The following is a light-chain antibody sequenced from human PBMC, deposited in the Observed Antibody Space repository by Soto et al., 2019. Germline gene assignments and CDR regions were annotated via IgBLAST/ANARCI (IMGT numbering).Light chain of an antibody. CDR2: GAS. CDR3: QQYNNWPPYT. CDR1: QSVRGN. Sequence: EIVLTQSPATLSVSPGERATLSCRASQSVRGNLAWFQQKPGQPPRLLIHGASTRATGIPARFSGSGSGTEFTLTISSLQSEDFAVYYCQQYNNWPPYTFGQGTKLEIK. J-gene: IGKJ2*01. V-gene: IGKV3-15*01.